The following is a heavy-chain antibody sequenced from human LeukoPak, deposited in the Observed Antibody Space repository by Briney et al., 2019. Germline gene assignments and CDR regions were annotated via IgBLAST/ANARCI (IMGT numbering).Heavy chain of an antibody. J-gene: IGHJ4*02. CDR1: GYTFTSYG. V-gene: IGHV1-18*01. Sequence: ASVKVSCKASGYTFTSYGISWVRQAPGQGLEWMGWISAYNGNTNYAQKLQGRVTMTTDTSTSTAYMELRSLRSDDTAVYYCARAGELLWFGELLSLFDYWGQGTLVTVSS. CDR2: ISAYNGNT. D-gene: IGHD3-10*01. CDR3: ARAGELLWFGELLSLFDY.